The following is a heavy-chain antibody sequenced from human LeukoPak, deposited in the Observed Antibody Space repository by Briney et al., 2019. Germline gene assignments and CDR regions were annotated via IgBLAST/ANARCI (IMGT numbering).Heavy chain of an antibody. D-gene: IGHD4-23*01. V-gene: IGHV5-51*01. CDR3: ARRDYGGHSFGNFDF. J-gene: IGHJ4*02. Sequence: GESLKISCKGSGYLFTNYWIGWVRQKPGQGLEWMGIIYPGDSHTRYRPSLQGRVTVSAGESITTAFLLSSRLKASDTAIYFCARRDYGGHSFGNFDFWGQGTLVTVSS. CDR2: IYPGDSHT. CDR1: GYLFTNYW.